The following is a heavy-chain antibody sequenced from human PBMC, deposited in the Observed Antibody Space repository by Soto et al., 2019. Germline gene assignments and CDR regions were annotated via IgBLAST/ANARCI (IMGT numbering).Heavy chain of an antibody. CDR2: IYWDDDT. Sequence: SGPAPVNPPQTPTLAFPLSVVSLNTDGGKVGWIRQPPGKALEWLALIYWDDDTRYNPSLKTRLTITKDTSKNQVVLTMTNLDPIDTATYFCAHSEYSYAYAFDYWGQGNLVTVSS. D-gene: IGHD3-16*01. V-gene: IGHV2-5*02. J-gene: IGHJ4*02. CDR1: VVSLNTDGGK. CDR3: AHSEYSYAYAFDY.